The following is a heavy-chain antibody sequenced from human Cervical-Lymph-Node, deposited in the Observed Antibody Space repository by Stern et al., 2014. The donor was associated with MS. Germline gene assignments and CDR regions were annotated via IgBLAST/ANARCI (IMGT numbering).Heavy chain of an antibody. Sequence: QVQLVQSGAEVRKPGASVKVSCKASGYTFNDYDMHWVRQAPGQRLEWLGWINAYTGDTQYSQNFQDRVTISRDTSATTASMELTSLTSEDTAVYFCAREAFRSGWRVFDFWGQGTLVTVS. CDR1: GYTFNDYD. CDR3: AREAFRSGWRVFDF. CDR2: INAYTGDT. J-gene: IGHJ4*02. D-gene: IGHD6-19*01. V-gene: IGHV1-3*01.